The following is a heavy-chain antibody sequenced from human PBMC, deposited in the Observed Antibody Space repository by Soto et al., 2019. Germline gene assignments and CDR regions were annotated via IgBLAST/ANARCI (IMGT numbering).Heavy chain of an antibody. D-gene: IGHD3-3*01. Sequence: QVQLVQSGAEVKKPGASVKVSCKASGYTFTGYSMHWVRQAPGQGLEWMGWINPNSGGTNYAKKFQGWVTMSRDTSFSTAYMELSRLRLDDTAVYYCARDRKTYYGCWSGLNGDDAFDIWGQGTMVTVSS. V-gene: IGHV1-2*04. CDR2: INPNSGGT. CDR3: ARDRKTYYGCWSGLNGDDAFDI. CDR1: GYTFTGYS. J-gene: IGHJ3*02.